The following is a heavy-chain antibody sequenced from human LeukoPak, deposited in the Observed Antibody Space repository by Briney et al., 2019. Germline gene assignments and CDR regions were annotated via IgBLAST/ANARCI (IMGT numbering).Heavy chain of an antibody. Sequence: SETLSLTCTVSGGSISSYYWSWIRQPPGKGLEWIGYIYYSGSTYYNPSLKSRVTISVDTSKNQFSLKLSSVTAADTAVYYCSTYYDYVWGSDAFDIWGQGTMVTVSS. CDR2: IYYSGST. V-gene: IGHV4-59*12. D-gene: IGHD3-16*01. CDR3: STYYDYVWGSDAFDI. J-gene: IGHJ3*02. CDR1: GGSISSYY.